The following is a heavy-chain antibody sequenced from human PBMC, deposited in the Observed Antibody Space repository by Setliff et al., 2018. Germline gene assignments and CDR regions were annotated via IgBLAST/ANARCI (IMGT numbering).Heavy chain of an antibody. D-gene: IGHD3-9*01. Sequence: ASVKVSCKASGYTFTNYGVSWVRQAPGQGLEWMGWISGYNGKTNYAQKVQGRVSMTTHTSTSTAYMELRSLRSDDTAVYYCARHGDASFYYDILTGHSLPYYFDYWGQGTLVTVSS. CDR3: ARHGDASFYYDILTGHSLPYYFDY. V-gene: IGHV1-18*01. J-gene: IGHJ4*02. CDR2: ISGYNGKT. CDR1: GYTFTNYG.